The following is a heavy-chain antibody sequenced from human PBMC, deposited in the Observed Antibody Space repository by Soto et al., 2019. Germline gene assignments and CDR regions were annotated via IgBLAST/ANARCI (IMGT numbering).Heavy chain of an antibody. J-gene: IGHJ4*02. D-gene: IGHD6-13*01. CDR1: GGSFSGYY. CDR3: ARGQVPIAAAGPAGVGTDY. Sequence: PSETLSLTCAVYGGSFSGYYWSWIRQPPGKGLEWIGEINHSGSTNYNPSLKSRVTISVDTSKSQFSLKLSSVTAADTAVYYCARGQVPIAAAGPAGVGTDYWGQGTLVTVSS. CDR2: INHSGST. V-gene: IGHV4-34*01.